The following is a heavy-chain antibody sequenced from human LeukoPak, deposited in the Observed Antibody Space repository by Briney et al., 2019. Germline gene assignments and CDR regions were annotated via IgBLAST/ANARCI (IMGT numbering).Heavy chain of an antibody. CDR2: ISSSRSTI. D-gene: IGHD5-12*01. CDR1: GFTFSSYS. Sequence: GGSLRLSCAASGFTFSSYSMNWDRQASGKGLEWVSYISSSRSTIYYADSVKGRFTISRDNAKNSLYLQMKSLRAEDTAVYYCARDPYSGYDLQAFDYWGQGTLVTVSS. V-gene: IGHV3-48*01. J-gene: IGHJ4*02. CDR3: ARDPYSGYDLQAFDY.